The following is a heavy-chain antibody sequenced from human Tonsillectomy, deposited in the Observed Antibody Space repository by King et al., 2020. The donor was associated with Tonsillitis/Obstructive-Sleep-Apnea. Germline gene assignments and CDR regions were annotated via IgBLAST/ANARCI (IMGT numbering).Heavy chain of an antibody. D-gene: IGHD3-3*01. CDR3: ARDPLSITTFGAGWLDP. J-gene: IGHJ5*02. CDR2: IYSGGST. Sequence: VQLVESGGGLVQPGGSLRLSCAASGFTVSSNYMSWVRQAPGKGLEWVSIIYSGGSTYYADSVKGRFTISRDNSKNKLYLQMNSLRAEDTAVYYFARDPLSITTFGAGWLDPWGQGTLVTVSS. CDR1: GFTVSSNY. V-gene: IGHV3-66*01.